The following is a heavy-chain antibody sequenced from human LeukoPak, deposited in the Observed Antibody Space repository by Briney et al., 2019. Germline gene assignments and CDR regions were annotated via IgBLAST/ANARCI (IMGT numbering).Heavy chain of an antibody. CDR1: RFTFSSYG. V-gene: IGHV3-33*01. J-gene: IGHJ4*02. D-gene: IGHD4-17*01. CDR2: IWYDGSNK. Sequence: GGSLRLSCAASRFTFSSYGMHWVRQAPGKGLEWVAVIWYDGSNKYYADSVKGRFTISRDNSKNTLYLQMNSLRAEDTAVYYCARETGLRTFDYWGQGTLVTVSS. CDR3: ARETGLRTFDY.